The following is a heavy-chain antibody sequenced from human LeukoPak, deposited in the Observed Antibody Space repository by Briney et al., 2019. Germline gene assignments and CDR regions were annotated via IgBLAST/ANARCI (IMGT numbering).Heavy chain of an antibody. V-gene: IGHV4-39*07. J-gene: IGHJ4*02. CDR2: IYYSGST. Sequence: PSETLSLTCTVSGGSIGSSSYYWGWIRQPPGKGLEWIGSIYYSGSTYYNPSLKSRVTISVDTSKNQFSLKLSSVTAADTAVYYCARLNGPIDYWGQGTLVTVSS. CDR1: GGSIGSSSYY. D-gene: IGHD1-1*01. CDR3: ARLNGPIDY.